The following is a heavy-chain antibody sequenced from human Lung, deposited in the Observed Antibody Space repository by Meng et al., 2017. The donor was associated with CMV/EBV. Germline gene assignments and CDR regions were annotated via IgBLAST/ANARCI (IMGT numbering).Heavy chain of an antibody. J-gene: IGHJ6*02. D-gene: IGHD3-3*01. CDR3: ARDRRETYNYDFWSGYYPYYYYYGMDV. V-gene: IGHV3-21*01. CDR1: GFTFSSYS. CDR2: ISNSGAYI. Sequence: GGSLRLSXAASGFTFSSYSMNWVRQAPGKGLEWVSSISNSGAYIYYADSVKGRFSISRDNAQNSLYLHMNSLRAEDTAVYYCARDRRETYNYDFWSGYYPYYYYYGMDVWGQGTTVTVSS.